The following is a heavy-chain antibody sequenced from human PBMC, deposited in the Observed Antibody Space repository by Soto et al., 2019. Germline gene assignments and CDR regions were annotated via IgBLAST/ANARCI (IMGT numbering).Heavy chain of an antibody. D-gene: IGHD2-15*01. CDR1: GGSISSYY. CDR3: ASLYCSGGSCYRPGFDC. Sequence: SETLSLTCTVSGGSISSYYWSWIRQPPGKGLEWLGYIYYSGSTNYNPSLKSRVTISVDTSKNQFSLKLRSVTAADTAVYYCASLYCSGGSCYRPGFDCWGQGALVTVSS. J-gene: IGHJ4*02. V-gene: IGHV4-59*01. CDR2: IYYSGST.